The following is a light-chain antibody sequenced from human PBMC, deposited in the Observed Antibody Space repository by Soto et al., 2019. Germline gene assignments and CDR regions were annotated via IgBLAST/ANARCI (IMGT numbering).Light chain of an antibody. CDR2: GAS. V-gene: IGKV3D-15*01. J-gene: IGKJ4*01. Sequence: EVVMTQSPATLSVSPGERATPPCRASESVIRNLAWFQQKPGQAPRLLIYGASSRVTGIPDRFSGSGSGTDFTLTITRLEPEDFAVYYCQQYQSLTFGGGTKVDIK. CDR3: QQYQSLT. CDR1: ESVIRN.